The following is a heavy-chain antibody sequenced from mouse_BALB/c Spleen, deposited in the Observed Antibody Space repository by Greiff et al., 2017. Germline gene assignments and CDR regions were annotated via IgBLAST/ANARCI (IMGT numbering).Heavy chain of an antibody. CDR1: GFTFSSYA. J-gene: IGHJ1*01. V-gene: IGHV5-6-5*01. CDR2: ISSGGST. Sequence: EVKLQQSGGGLVKPGGSLKLSCAASGFTFSSYAMSWVRQTPEKRLEWVASISSGGSTYYPDSVKGRFTISRDNARNILYLQMSSLRSEDTAMYYCARVEGPTGYFDVWGAGTTVTVSS. CDR3: ARVEGPTGYFDV.